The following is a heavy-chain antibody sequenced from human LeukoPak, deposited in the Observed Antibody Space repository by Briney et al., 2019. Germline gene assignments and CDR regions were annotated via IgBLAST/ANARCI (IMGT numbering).Heavy chain of an antibody. D-gene: IGHD4-17*01. V-gene: IGHV2-70*18. CDR1: GDSINSYYW. CDR3: ARFLYGDFASYFDY. Sequence: TLSLTCTVSGDSINSYYWNWIRQPPGKALEWLALIDWDDGKYYSSSLKNRLTISRDTSKNQVVLTMTNMDPVDTATFFCARFLYGDFASYFDYWGQGTLVTVSS. CDR2: IDWDDGK. J-gene: IGHJ4*02.